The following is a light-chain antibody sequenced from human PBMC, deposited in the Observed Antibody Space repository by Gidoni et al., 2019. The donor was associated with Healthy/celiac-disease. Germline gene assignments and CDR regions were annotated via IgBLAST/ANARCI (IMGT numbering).Light chain of an antibody. CDR3: QQYSTFET. CDR2: KAS. CDR1: QSISSW. J-gene: IGKJ1*01. Sequence: DIQMTQSPSTLSASVGDRVTITCRASQSISSWLAWYQQKPGKAPKLLIYKASSLESGVPSRFSGSGSGTEFTLTISSLQPDDFATYYCQQYSTFETFXXXTKVEVK. V-gene: IGKV1-5*03.